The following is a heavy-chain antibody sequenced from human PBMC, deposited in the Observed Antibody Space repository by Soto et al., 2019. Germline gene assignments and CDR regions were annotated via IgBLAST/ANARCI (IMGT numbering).Heavy chain of an antibody. Sequence: ASVKVSCKASGYTFTGYYMHWVRQAPGQGLEWMGWINPNSGGTNYAQKFQGWVTMTRDTSISTAYMELSRLRSDDTAVYYCARGGVTMVREGYGMDVWGQGTTVTVSS. J-gene: IGHJ6*02. CDR2: INPNSGGT. V-gene: IGHV1-2*04. D-gene: IGHD3-10*01. CDR1: GYTFTGYY. CDR3: ARGGVTMVREGYGMDV.